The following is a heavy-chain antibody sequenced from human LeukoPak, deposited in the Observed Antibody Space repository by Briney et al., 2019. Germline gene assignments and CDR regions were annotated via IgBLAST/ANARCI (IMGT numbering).Heavy chain of an antibody. V-gene: IGHV3-20*04. CDR1: GFTFDDYG. Sequence: GGPLRLSCAASGFTFDDYGMSWVRQAPGKGLEWVSGINWNGGSTGYADSVKGRFTISRDNAKNSLYLQMNSLRAEDTALYYCARCSSSSVPPYYFDYWGQGTLVTVSS. CDR2: INWNGGST. D-gene: IGHD6-6*01. J-gene: IGHJ4*02. CDR3: ARCSSSSVPPYYFDY.